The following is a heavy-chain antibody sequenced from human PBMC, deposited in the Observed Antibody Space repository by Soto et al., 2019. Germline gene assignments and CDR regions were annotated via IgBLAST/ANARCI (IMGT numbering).Heavy chain of an antibody. V-gene: IGHV4-61*01. CDR2: IYYSGNT. CDR1: GGSVSRGHYY. CDR3: ARGLAPNS. D-gene: IGHD6-19*01. Sequence: LCLTCAVSGGSVSRGHYYLTWIRQLPGKGLEWIGYIYYSGNTDYNPSLKGRVTVALDTSKNQFSLHLSSVTAADTAVYYCARGLAPNSWGHGTLVTVSS. J-gene: IGHJ5*01.